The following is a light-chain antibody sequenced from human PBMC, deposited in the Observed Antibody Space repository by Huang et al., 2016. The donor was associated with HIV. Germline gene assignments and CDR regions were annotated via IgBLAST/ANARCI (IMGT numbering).Light chain of an antibody. V-gene: IGKV1-39*01. CDR1: QSISSH. J-gene: IGKJ2*01. CDR2: AAS. CDR3: QQSYNTPRT. Sequence: IQMTQSPSSLSASVGDRVTITCRASQSISSHLTWYQQQPGKAPNLLIYAASSLQRGVPERFSGSGSGTDFTLTISSLQPEDFATYYCQQSYNTPRTFGQGTNLEIK.